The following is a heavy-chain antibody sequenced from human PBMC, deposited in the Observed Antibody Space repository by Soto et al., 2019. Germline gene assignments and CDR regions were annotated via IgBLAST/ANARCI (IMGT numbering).Heavy chain of an antibody. J-gene: IGHJ4*02. CDR2: IAASGGT. Sequence: GGSLRLSCAASGFTFSSYAMSWVRQAPGRGLEWVSAIAASGGTFYADSVRGRFTISRDNSQNTLSLQMNSLRVDDAAVYYCASSVYSKSSGYWGQGIQVTVSS. CDR3: ASSVYSKSSGY. V-gene: IGHV3-23*01. D-gene: IGHD6-6*01. CDR1: GFTFSSYA.